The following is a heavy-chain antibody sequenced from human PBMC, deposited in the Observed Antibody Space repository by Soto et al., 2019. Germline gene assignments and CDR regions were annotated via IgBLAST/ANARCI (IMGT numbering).Heavy chain of an antibody. CDR2: ISSSGGTI. D-gene: IGHD6-13*01. CDR3: ARVSAAAGSYAMDV. J-gene: IGHJ6*02. CDR1: GFTFSDYY. Sequence: VQLVESGGGLVKPGGSLRLSCAASGFTFSDYYMTWIRQAPGKGLEWISYISSSGGTIYHADSVKGRFTISRDNAKKSLDLQMNSLRAEDTAVYYCARVSAAAGSYAMDVWGQGTTVTVSS. V-gene: IGHV3-11*01.